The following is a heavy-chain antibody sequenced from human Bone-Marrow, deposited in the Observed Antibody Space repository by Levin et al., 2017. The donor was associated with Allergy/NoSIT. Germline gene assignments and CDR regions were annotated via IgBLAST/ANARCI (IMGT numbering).Heavy chain of an antibody. Sequence: EASVKVSCKASGGTFSSYAISWVRQAPGQGLEWMGGIIPIFGTANYAQKFQGRVTITADESTSTAYMELSSLRSEDTAVYYCARFYYDSSGYFLGRAFDFWGQGTMVTVSS. CDR2: IIPIFGTA. V-gene: IGHV1-69*13. D-gene: IGHD3-22*01. CDR3: ARFYYDSSGYFLGRAFDF. CDR1: GGTFSSYA. J-gene: IGHJ3*01.